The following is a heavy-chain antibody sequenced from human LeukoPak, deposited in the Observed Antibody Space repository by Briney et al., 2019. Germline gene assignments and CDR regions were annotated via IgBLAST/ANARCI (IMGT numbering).Heavy chain of an antibody. CDR3: ARLIRPAIAVAGSYYFDY. Sequence: PSETLSLTCAVYGGSFSGYYWSWIRQPPGKGLEWIGEINHSGSTNYNPSLKSRVTISVDTSKNQFSLKLSSVTAADTAVYYCARLIRPAIAVAGSYYFDYWGQGTLVTVSS. J-gene: IGHJ4*02. CDR2: INHSGST. D-gene: IGHD6-19*01. CDR1: GGSFSGYY. V-gene: IGHV4-34*01.